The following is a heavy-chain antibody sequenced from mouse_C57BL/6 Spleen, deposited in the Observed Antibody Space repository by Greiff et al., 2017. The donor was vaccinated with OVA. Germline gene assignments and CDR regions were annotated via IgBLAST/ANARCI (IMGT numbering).Heavy chain of an antibody. CDR1: GYTFTSYW. D-gene: IGHD2-4*01. CDR3: ARRRDYDYGYAMGY. J-gene: IGHJ4*01. Sequence: QVQLQQPGAELVKPGASVKLSCKASGYTFTSYWMHWVKQRPGQGLEWIGMIHPNSGSTNYNEKFKSKATLTVDKSSSTAYMQLSSLTSEDSAVYYGARRRDYDYGYAMGYWGQGTSGTVSS. V-gene: IGHV1-64*01. CDR2: IHPNSGST.